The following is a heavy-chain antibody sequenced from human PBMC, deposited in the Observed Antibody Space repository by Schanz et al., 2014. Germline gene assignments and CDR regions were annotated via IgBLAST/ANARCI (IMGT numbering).Heavy chain of an antibody. Sequence: QVQLIQSGAEVKKPGASVKVSCTASGYTFTSYDINWVRQAPGQGLEWLGWMNPNSGNPGFAQKVRGRVTMTRNTSMSTAYIELHILTSEDTAVYYCARGRTFDYWGQGTLVTVSS. J-gene: IGHJ4*02. CDR2: MNPNSGNP. CDR1: GYTFTSYD. CDR3: ARGRTFDY. V-gene: IGHV1-8*01.